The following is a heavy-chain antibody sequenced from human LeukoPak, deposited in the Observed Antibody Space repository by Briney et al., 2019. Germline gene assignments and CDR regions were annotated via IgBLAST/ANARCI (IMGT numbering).Heavy chain of an antibody. D-gene: IGHD3-10*02. J-gene: IGHJ4*02. CDR1: GYTFTSYD. CDR2: INPNSGGT. CDR3: ARADPYVY. V-gene: IGHV1-2*02. Sequence: ASVKVSCKASGYTFTSYDINWVRQAPGQGLEWMGWINPNSGGTNYAQKFQGRVTMTRDTSISTAYMELSRLRSDDTAVYYCARADPYVYWGQGTLVTVSS.